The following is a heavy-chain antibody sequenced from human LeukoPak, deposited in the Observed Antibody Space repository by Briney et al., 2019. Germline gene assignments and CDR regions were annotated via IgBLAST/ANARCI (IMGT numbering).Heavy chain of an antibody. Sequence: TSETLSLTCTVSGGSISSSSYYWGWIRQPPGKGLEWIGSIYYSGSTYYNPSLKSRVTISVDTSKNQFSLKLSSVTAADTAVYYCARLDSVVPPNYWGQGTMVTDSS. V-gene: IGHV4-39*01. CDR2: IYYSGST. CDR3: ARLDSVVPPNY. J-gene: IGHJ4*02. D-gene: IGHD3-16*01. CDR1: GGSISSSSYY.